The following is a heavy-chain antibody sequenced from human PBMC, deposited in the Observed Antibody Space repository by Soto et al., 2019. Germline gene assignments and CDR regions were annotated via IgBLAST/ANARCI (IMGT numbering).Heavy chain of an antibody. CDR3: AKHRTDRLLADY. CDR1: GFTFSSYG. D-gene: IGHD2-21*02. V-gene: IGHV3-30*18. CDR2: ISYDGSNK. Sequence: QVQLVESGGGVVQPGRSLRLSCAASGFTFSSYGMHWVRQAPGKGLEWVAVISYDGSNKYYADSVKGRFTISRDNSKNTLYLQMNSLRAEDTAVYYCAKHRTDRLLADYWGQGTLVTVSS. J-gene: IGHJ4*02.